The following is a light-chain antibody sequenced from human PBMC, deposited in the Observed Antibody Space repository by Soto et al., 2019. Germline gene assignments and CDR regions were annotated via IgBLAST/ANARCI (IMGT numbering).Light chain of an antibody. Sequence: QSVLTQPPSASGTPGQGVTISCSGSTSNIGSNYVYWYQQLPGTAPKLLIYRNNQRPSGVPDRFSGSQSGTSASLAISALRSDDEDDHSFATWHDRMTGFSVLGNGPKVTV. V-gene: IGLV1-47*01. CDR2: RNN. J-gene: IGLJ1*01. CDR1: TSNIGSNY. CDR3: ATWHDRMTGFSV.